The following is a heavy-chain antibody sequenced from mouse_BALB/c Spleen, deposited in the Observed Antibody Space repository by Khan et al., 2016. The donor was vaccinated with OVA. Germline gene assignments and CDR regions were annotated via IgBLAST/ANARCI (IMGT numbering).Heavy chain of an antibody. CDR3: TRMHYYGSSLDY. D-gene: IGHD1-1*01. CDR2: IYPGSGNT. V-gene: IGHV1S22*01. J-gene: IGHJ2*01. CDR1: GYTFTSYW. Sequence: LQQPGSELVRPGASVKLSCKAPGYTFTSYWMHWVKQRPGQGLEWIGNIYPGSGNTNYDEKFKNKATLTVDTPSSTAYMQLSSLTSEDSAVYYCTRMHYYGSSLDYWGQGTILTVSS.